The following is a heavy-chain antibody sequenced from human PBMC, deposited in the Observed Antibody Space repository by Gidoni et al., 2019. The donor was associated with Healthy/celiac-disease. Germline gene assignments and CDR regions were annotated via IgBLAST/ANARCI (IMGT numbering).Heavy chain of an antibody. CDR3: APALCSGGSCYSEYFDY. CDR1: CFTFSSHS. Sequence: EVQLVESGGGLVKPGGSLRLSCAASCFTFSSHSMNWVRQAPGKGLEWVSSISSSSSYIYYADSVKGRFTISRDNAKNSLYLQMNSLRAEDTAVYYCAPALCSGGSCYSEYFDYWGQGTLVTVSS. D-gene: IGHD2-15*01. V-gene: IGHV3-21*01. CDR2: ISSSSSYI. J-gene: IGHJ4*02.